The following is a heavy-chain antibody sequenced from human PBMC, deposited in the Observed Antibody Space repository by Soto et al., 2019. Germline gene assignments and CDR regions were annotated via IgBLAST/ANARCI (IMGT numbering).Heavy chain of an antibody. CDR3: ARRKGSSRNYYYYYMDV. Sequence: GGSLRLSCAASGFTFSSYSMNWVRQAPGKGLEWVSSISSSSSYIYYADSVKGRFTISRDNAKNSLYLQMNSLRAEDTAVYYCARRKGSSRNYYYYYMDVWGKGTTVTVSS. V-gene: IGHV3-21*01. CDR2: ISSSSSYI. J-gene: IGHJ6*03. D-gene: IGHD6-13*01. CDR1: GFTFSSYS.